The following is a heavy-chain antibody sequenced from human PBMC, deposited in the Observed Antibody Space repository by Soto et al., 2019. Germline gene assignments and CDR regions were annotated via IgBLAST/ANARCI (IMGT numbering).Heavy chain of an antibody. V-gene: IGHV1-3*01. CDR3: ARDCSGATCYVGAFDF. J-gene: IGHJ3*01. D-gene: IGHD2-15*01. Sequence: GASVKVSCKASGYTFTSYAMHWVRQAPGQRLEWMGWINAGNGHTEYSQKFQGRVTINSDTSANTAYMELRSLRFEDTAVYFCARDCSGATCYVGAFDFWGQGTKVTVSS. CDR1: GYTFTSYA. CDR2: INAGNGHT.